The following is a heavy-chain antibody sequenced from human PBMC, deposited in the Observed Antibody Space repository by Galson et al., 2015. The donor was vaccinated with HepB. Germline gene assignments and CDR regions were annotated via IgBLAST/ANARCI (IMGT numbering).Heavy chain of an antibody. CDR1: GGTFSSFS. J-gene: IGHJ6*02. D-gene: IGHD1-26*01. Sequence: SVKVSCKASGGTFSSFSISWVRQAPGQGLEWMGTIISFFGTPNYAQKFQDRVTISADQYTSTAYMELRSLTSEDTAVYYCSRDSIAALFDTTTPDYYYGLAVWGRRTKVTVSS. CDR2: IISFFGTP. V-gene: IGHV1-69*13. CDR3: SRDSIAALFDTTTPDYYYGLAV.